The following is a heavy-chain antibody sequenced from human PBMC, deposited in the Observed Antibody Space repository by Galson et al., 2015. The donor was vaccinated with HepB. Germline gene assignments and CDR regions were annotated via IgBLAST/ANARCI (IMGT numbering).Heavy chain of an antibody. CDR2: IYPGDSDT. CDR3: ARVGLYYDFRSGYYPGGWFDP. J-gene: IGHJ5*02. D-gene: IGHD3-3*01. V-gene: IGHV5-51*01. Sequence: QSGAEVKKPGESLKISCKGSGYSFTSYWIGWVRQMPGKGLEWMGIIYPGDSDTRYSPSFQGQVTISADKSISTAYLQWSSLKASDTAMYYCARVGLYYDFRSGYYPGGWFDPWGQGTLVTVSS. CDR1: GYSFTSYW.